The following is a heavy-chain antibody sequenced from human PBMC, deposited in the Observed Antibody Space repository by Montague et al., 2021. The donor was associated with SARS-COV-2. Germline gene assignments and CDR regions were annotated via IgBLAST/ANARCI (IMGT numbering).Heavy chain of an antibody. CDR1: GFTFSSYS. V-gene: IGHV3-21*01. D-gene: IGHD3-10*01. CDR3: ARERTVVIITGYYYYGVDV. CDR2: ISSSSSYI. Sequence: SLRLSCAASGFTFSSYSMNWVRQAPGKGLEWVSSISSSSSYIYYADSVKGRFTISRDNAKNSLYLQMNSLRAEDTAVYFCARERTVVIITGYYYYGVDVWGQGTTVTVS. J-gene: IGHJ6*02.